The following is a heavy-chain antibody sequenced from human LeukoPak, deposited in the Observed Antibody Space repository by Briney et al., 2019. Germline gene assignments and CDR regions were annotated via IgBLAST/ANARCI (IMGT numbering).Heavy chain of an antibody. Sequence: GRSLRLSCVASGFTFSIYGMHWVHQAPGKGLEWVAYLAYDASLVDYTNSVKGRFTISRDNSKNTLFLQMNSLRPEDTAVYYCAKKGGSWNYFDSWGQGTLVTVSS. J-gene: IGHJ4*02. CDR3: AKKGGSWNYFDS. CDR2: LAYDASLV. CDR1: GFTFSIYG. D-gene: IGHD6-13*01. V-gene: IGHV3-30*18.